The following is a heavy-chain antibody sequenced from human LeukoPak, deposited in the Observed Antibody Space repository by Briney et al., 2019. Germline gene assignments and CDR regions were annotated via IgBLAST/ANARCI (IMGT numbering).Heavy chain of an antibody. V-gene: IGHV4-59*01. CDR3: ARLFAPTGTGYFDY. CDR2: IYDSGST. Sequence: SETLSLTCTVSGASISSDYWSWIRQPPGKGLEWIGYIYDSGSTNYNPSLKSRVTISVHTSKKQFSLKLSSVTAADTAVYYCARLFAPTGTGYFDYWGQGTLVAVSS. D-gene: IGHD6-13*01. J-gene: IGHJ4*02. CDR1: GASISSDY.